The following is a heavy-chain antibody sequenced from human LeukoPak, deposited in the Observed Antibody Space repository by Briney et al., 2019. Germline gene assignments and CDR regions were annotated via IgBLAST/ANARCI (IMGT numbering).Heavy chain of an antibody. D-gene: IGHD3-10*01. CDR2: ISAYNGNT. CDR3: ARVWGVTMVRGAYNWFDP. V-gene: IGHV1-18*01. Sequence: ASVKVSCKASGYTFTSYGISWVRQAPGQGLEWMGWISAYNGNTSYAQKLQGRVTMTTDTSTSTAYMELRSLRSDDTAVYYCARVWGVTMVRGAYNWFDPWGQGTLVTVSS. J-gene: IGHJ5*02. CDR1: GYTFTSYG.